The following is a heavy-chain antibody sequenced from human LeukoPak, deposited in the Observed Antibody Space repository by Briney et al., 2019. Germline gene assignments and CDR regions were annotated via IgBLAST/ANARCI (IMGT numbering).Heavy chain of an antibody. D-gene: IGHD3-22*01. CDR2: ISSSGSTI. J-gene: IGHJ4*02. CDR1: GFTFSNVW. Sequence: GGSLRLSCAASGFTFSNVWMSWVRQAPGKGLEWVSYISSSGSTIYYADSVKGRFTISRDNAKNSLYLQMNSLRAADTAVYYCARGGAPNYYDSSAYFDYWGQGTLVTVSS. CDR3: ARGGAPNYYDSSAYFDY. V-gene: IGHV3-11*04.